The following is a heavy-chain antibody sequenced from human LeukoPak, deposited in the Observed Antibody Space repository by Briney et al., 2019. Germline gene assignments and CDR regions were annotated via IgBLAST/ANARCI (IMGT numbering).Heavy chain of an antibody. V-gene: IGHV3-30-3*01. CDR3: ARDSSGQRYFDY. CDR1: GFIFRNDA. Sequence: GGTLRLSCAASGFIFRNDAMHWVRQAPGKGLEWVAVILSDDSNYYYADSVKGRFTISRDNSKNTLFLQMNSLKTEDTALYYCARDSSGQRYFDYWGQGTLVTVSS. D-gene: IGHD3-22*01. CDR2: ILSDDSNY. J-gene: IGHJ4*02.